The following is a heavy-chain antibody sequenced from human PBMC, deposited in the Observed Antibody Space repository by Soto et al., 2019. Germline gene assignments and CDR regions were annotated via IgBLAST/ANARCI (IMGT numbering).Heavy chain of an antibody. V-gene: IGHV4-39*01. J-gene: IGHJ5*02. Sequence: SETLSLTCTVSGGSISSISYYWGWIRQPPGKGLEWIGSIYYSGSTYYNPSLKSRVTISVDTSKNQFSLKLSSVTAADTAVYYCARGAGIFGVVIIGNWFDPWGQGTLVTVSS. CDR2: IYYSGST. D-gene: IGHD3-3*01. CDR1: GGSISSISYY. CDR3: ARGAGIFGVVIIGNWFDP.